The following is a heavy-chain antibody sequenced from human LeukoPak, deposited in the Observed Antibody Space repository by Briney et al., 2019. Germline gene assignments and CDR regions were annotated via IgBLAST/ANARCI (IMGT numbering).Heavy chain of an antibody. D-gene: IGHD5/OR15-5a*01. J-gene: IGHJ4*02. CDR3: ARVYESAEYYFDY. Sequence: SETLSLTSTDPGGSTESPNRRSIRQPPGKGLEWIGYIYYTGSTEYHPSLKSRVTISLDTSKNQFSLKLTSVTAADTAVYYCARVYESAEYYFDYWGQGNLVSVSS. CDR2: IYYTGST. CDR1: GGSTESPN. V-gene: IGHV4-59*11.